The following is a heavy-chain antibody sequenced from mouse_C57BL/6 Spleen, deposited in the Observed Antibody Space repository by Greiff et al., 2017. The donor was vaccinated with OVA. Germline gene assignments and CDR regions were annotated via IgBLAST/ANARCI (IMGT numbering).Heavy chain of an antibody. CDR3: ARPTVVGYFDV. D-gene: IGHD1-1*01. Sequence: VQLQQSGPELVKPGASVKISCKASGYSFTGYYMNWVKQSPEKSLEWIGEINPSTGGTTYNQKFKAKATLTVDKSSSTAYMQLKSLTSEDSAVYYCARPTVVGYFDVWGTGTTVTVSS. CDR2: INPSTGGT. J-gene: IGHJ1*03. CDR1: GYSFTGYY. V-gene: IGHV1-42*01.